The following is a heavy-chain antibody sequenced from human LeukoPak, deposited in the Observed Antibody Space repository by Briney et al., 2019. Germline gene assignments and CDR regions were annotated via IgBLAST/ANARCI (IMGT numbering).Heavy chain of an antibody. J-gene: IGHJ4*02. D-gene: IGHD5-18*01. CDR2: INHSGST. CDR3: ARIDTAMVYPFDY. V-gene: IGHV4-34*01. Sequence: SETLSLTCAVYGGSFSGYYWSWIRQHPGKGLEWIGEINHSGSTNYNPSLKSRVTISVDTSKNQFSLKLSSVTAADTAVYYCARIDTAMVYPFDYWGQGTLVTVSS. CDR1: GGSFSGYY.